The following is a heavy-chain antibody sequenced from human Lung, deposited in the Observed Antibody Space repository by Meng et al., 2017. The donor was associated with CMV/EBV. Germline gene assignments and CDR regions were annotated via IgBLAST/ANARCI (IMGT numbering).Heavy chain of an antibody. CDR1: GGSMNSTNW. CDR2: IYHSGST. CDR3: ARADKVRFNY. J-gene: IGHJ4*02. V-gene: IGHV4-4*02. Sequence: QVQLQAAGPGLGRPSGTPPLTCAVSGGSMNSTNWWSWVRQPPGKGLEWIGEIYHSGSTNYNPSLKSRVSISVDKSKNQFSLKLSSVTAADTAVYYCARADKVRFNYWGQGTLVTVSS.